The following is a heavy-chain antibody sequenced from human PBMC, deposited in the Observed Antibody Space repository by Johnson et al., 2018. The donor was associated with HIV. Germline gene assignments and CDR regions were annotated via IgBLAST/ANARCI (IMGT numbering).Heavy chain of an antibody. V-gene: IGHV3-30*04. CDR1: GFTFSSYA. Sequence: QVQLVESGGGVVQPGRSLRLSCAASGFTFSSYAMHWVRQAAGKGLEWVALIWYDGSNKYYADSVKGRFTISRDNSKNTLYLQMNSLRAEDTAVYYCASPRAVAGGGAFDIWGQGTMVTVSS. D-gene: IGHD6-19*01. J-gene: IGHJ3*02. CDR3: ASPRAVAGGGAFDI. CDR2: IWYDGSNK.